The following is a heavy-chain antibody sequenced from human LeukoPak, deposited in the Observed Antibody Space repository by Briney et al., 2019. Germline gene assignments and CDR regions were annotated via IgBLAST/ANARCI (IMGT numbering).Heavy chain of an antibody. CDR1: GFTVSGTY. CDR2: IYSAGDT. Sequence: GGSLRLSCAAYGFTVSGTYMSWVRQAPGKGLEWVSVIYSAGDTFSADSVKSRFTISRDNSKNTVYLQMNSLRAEDTAMYYCARAIEWELLNAFDIWGQGTMVTVSS. D-gene: IGHD1-26*01. CDR3: ARAIEWELLNAFDI. V-gene: IGHV3-53*01. J-gene: IGHJ3*02.